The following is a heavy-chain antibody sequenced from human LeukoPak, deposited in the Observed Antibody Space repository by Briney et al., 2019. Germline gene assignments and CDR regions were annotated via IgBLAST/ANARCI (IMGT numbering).Heavy chain of an antibody. V-gene: IGHV3-30-3*01. CDR1: GFTFSSYA. Sequence: GGSLILSCAASGFTFSSYAMHWVRQAPGKGLEWVAVISHDGNNKYNADSVKGRFTISRDNSKNTLYLQMNSLRAEDTAVYYCARDFERGIAVAGIDYWGQGTLVTVSS. CDR2: ISHDGNNK. CDR3: ARDFERGIAVAGIDY. J-gene: IGHJ4*02. D-gene: IGHD6-19*01.